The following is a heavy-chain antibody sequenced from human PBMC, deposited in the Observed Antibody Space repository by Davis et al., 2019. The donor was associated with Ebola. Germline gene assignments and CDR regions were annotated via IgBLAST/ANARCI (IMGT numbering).Heavy chain of an antibody. Sequence: ASVKVSCKASGYTFTSYGNSWVRQAPGQGLEWTGWISAYNGNTNYAQKLQGRVTMTTDTSTSTAYMELRSLRSDDTAVYYCARAPFVAAAGTGGLYYYYGMDVWGQGTTVTVSS. J-gene: IGHJ6*02. CDR3: ARAPFVAAAGTGGLYYYYGMDV. CDR2: ISAYNGNT. D-gene: IGHD6-13*01. V-gene: IGHV1-18*01. CDR1: GYTFTSYG.